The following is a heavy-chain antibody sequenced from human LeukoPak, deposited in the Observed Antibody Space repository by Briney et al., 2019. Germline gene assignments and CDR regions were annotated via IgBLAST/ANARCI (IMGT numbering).Heavy chain of an antibody. CDR3: ARAPRDSSSSNYMRRFDY. Sequence: PWETLSLTCAVSGYSISSDNYWVWIRQPPGQGLEGTGGSCHSGSTYYNPSLKCRVTMSVDTSKNQFSLKLSSVTAADTAVYYCARAPRDSSSSNYMRRFDYWGQGTLVTVSS. V-gene: IGHV4-38-2*01. CDR1: GYSISSDNY. CDR2: SCHSGST. D-gene: IGHD3-22*01. J-gene: IGHJ4*02.